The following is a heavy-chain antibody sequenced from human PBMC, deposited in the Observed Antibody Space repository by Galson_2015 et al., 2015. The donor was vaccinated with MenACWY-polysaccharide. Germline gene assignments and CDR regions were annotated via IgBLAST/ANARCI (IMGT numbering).Heavy chain of an antibody. Sequence: PALVKPTQTLSLTCTFSGFSVTATGVGVGWIRQPPGKAPEWLAHIYWDGDKRLSPSLGARLTITKDTSRDQVVLTMTDMDPVDTATYYCVRLLGGVSFDSWGQGTL. V-gene: IGHV2-5*02. CDR2: IYWDGDK. J-gene: IGHJ4*02. CDR3: VRLLGGVSFDS. D-gene: IGHD1-26*01. CDR1: GFSVTATGVG.